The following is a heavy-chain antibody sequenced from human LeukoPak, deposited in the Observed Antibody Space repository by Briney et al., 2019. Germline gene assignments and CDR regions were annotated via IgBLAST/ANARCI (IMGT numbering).Heavy chain of an antibody. J-gene: IGHJ4*02. CDR2: IKQDGSDK. CDR3: ARDGEDSSSWSFFDY. CDR1: GFTFTKYW. D-gene: IGHD6-13*01. V-gene: IGHV3-7*01. Sequence: GDSLRLSCAASGFTFTKYWMTWVRQAPGKGLEWVGNIKQDGSDKNYMDSVKGRFTISRDNTKNSVYLQMSSLRAEDTAVYYCARDGEDSSSWSFFDYWGQGTLVTVSS.